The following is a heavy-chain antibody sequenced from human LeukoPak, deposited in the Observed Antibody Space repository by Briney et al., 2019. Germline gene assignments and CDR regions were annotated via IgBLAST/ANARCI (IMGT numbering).Heavy chain of an antibody. V-gene: IGHV3-23*01. D-gene: IGHD1-26*01. CDR3: ATELDY. J-gene: IGHJ4*02. CDR1: GFTFSDYA. Sequence: GGSLRLSCAASGFTFSDYAMNWVRQAPGKGLEWVSGISRSGSAIYYADAVKGRFTISRDNSKNTLYLQMNSLRAEDTAVYYCATELDYWGQGTPVTVSS. CDR2: ISRSGSAI.